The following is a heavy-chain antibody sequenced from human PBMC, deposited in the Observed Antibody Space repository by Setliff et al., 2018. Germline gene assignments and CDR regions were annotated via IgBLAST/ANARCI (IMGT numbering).Heavy chain of an antibody. CDR3: ARVESMVRGKNILRHFDY. D-gene: IGHD3-10*01. J-gene: IGHJ4*02. V-gene: IGHV1-18*01. Sequence: ASVKVSCKTSGYTFNNYGVAWVRQAPGQGLDWMGWVTIYNGNTKYVQNLQGRLTLSTDRSTNTVYMELGSLTTDDTAIYYCARVESMVRGKNILRHFDYWGQGTQVTVS. CDR1: GYTFNNYG. CDR2: VTIYNGNT.